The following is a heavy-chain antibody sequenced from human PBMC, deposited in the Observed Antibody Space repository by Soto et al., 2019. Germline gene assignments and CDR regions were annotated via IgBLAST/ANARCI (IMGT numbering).Heavy chain of an antibody. Sequence: SETLSLTCTVSGGSISSYYWSWIRQPPGKGLEWIGYIYFRGSTNYNPSLKSRVTISVDTSKNQFSLKLSSVTAADTAVYYCASHMVRGVPFGSWGQGTLVTAPQ. J-gene: IGHJ4*02. V-gene: IGHV4-59*08. CDR3: ASHMVRGVPFGS. D-gene: IGHD3-10*01. CDR1: GGSISSYY. CDR2: IYFRGST.